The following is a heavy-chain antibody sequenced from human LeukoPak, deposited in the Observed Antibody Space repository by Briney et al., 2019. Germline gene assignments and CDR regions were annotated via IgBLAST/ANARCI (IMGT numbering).Heavy chain of an antibody. CDR1: GFTFNTYW. J-gene: IGHJ4*02. V-gene: IGHV3-7*01. D-gene: IGHD2-2*01. CDR2: INQDGGEK. Sequence: PGGSLRLSCEASGFTFNTYWMSWVRQAPGKGLVWVANINQDGGEKYYVDSVKGRFTISRDNAKNSLYLQMNSLRAEDTAVYHCATGRSCSTCYLPDYWGQGTLVTVSS. CDR3: ATGRSCSTCYLPDY.